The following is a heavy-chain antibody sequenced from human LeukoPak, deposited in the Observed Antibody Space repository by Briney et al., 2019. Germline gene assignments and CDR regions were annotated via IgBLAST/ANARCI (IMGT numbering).Heavy chain of an antibody. CDR1: GAAINSHY. J-gene: IGHJ2*01. CDR3: ARDRGYSSGWYGWYFDL. Sequence: SETRSLTGSVSGAAINSHYWTWIRQPAGKGLEWIGRIYIGGSTNYSPSLKSRVTMSVDTSKNQFSLKLSSVTAADTAVYYCARDRGYSSGWYGWYFDLWGRGTLVTVSS. D-gene: IGHD6-19*01. CDR2: IYIGGST. V-gene: IGHV4-4*07.